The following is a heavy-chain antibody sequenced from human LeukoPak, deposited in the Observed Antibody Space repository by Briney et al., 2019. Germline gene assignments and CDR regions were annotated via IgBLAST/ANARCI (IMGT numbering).Heavy chain of an antibody. V-gene: IGHV1-18*01. CDR3: ARDTPQHLKRFDY. CDR1: GYTLNKFG. Sequence: ASVKVSCKASGYTLNKFGMSWVRQAPGQGLGWLGWINTYNGNTKLGEKFQGRVTMTTDTSTSTVYMELTSLRTDDTAVYFCARDTPQHLKRFDYWGQGTLVTVSS. J-gene: IGHJ4*02. D-gene: IGHD6-13*01. CDR2: INTYNGNT.